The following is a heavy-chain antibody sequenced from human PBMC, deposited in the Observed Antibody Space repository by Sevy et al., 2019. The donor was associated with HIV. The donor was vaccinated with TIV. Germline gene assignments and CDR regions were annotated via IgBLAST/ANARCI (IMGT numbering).Heavy chain of an antibody. CDR1: GFTFSANW. D-gene: IGHD3-16*01. Sequence: GGSPRLSCAASGFTFSANWMNWARQAPGRGLEWVANIKADGSDKHYVDSVEGRFTISRDNAKNLLFLQMNSLRVEDTAVYYCAHGTFGRFESWGQGTLVTVSS. J-gene: IGHJ4*02. V-gene: IGHV3-7*01. CDR2: IKADGSDK. CDR3: AHGTFGRFES.